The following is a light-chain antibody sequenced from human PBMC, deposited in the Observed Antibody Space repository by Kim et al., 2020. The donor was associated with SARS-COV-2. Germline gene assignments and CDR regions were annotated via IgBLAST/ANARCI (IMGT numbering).Light chain of an antibody. CDR1: QNVGNF. Sequence: EIVLIQSQATLSLSPGERATLSCRASQNVGNFLAWYQQRPGQAPRLLIFDASNRATGIPARFSGSGYRTDFTLTISSLEPEDFAVYYCQQRINWRSFGQGTKLEI. CDR3: QQRINWRS. V-gene: IGKV3-11*01. CDR2: DAS. J-gene: IGKJ2*03.